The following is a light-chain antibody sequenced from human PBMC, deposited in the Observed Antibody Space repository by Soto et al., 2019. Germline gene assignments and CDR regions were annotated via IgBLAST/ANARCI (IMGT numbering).Light chain of an antibody. CDR1: SSNIGAGYD. CDR3: QSYDSSLSALVV. CDR2: GNS. Sequence: QSVLTQPPSVSGAPGQRVTISCTGSSSNIGAGYDVHWYQQLPGTAPKLLIYGNSNRPSGVPDRFSGSKSGTSASLAITGLQPEDEADYYCQSYDSSLSALVVFGGGTKVTVL. J-gene: IGLJ2*01. V-gene: IGLV1-40*01.